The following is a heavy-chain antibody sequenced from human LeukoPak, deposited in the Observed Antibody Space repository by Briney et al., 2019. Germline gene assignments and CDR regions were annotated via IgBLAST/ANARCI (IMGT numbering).Heavy chain of an antibody. CDR1: GFTFSSYS. CDR2: ISSSNTYI. CDR3: ARGLQVVAGTASTY. Sequence: GGSLRLSCAASGFTFSSYSMNWVRQAPGKGLEWVSSISSSNTYIFYADSVKGRFTISRDNAKNSLYLQMNSLRAEDTAVYYCARGLQVVAGTASTYWGQGTLVTVSS. J-gene: IGHJ4*02. D-gene: IGHD6-19*01. V-gene: IGHV3-21*01.